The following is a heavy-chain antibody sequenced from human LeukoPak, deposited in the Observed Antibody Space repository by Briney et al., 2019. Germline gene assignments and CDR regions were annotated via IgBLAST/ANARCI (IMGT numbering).Heavy chain of an antibody. Sequence: ASVKVSCKASGYTFTSYYMHWVRQAPGQGLEWMGIINPSGGSTSYAQKFQGRVTMTRDTSTSTVYMELSSLRSEDTAVYYCARVREDYGDYPLEGAFDIWGQGTMVTVSS. CDR1: GYTFTSYY. D-gene: IGHD4-17*01. J-gene: IGHJ3*02. V-gene: IGHV1-46*01. CDR2: INPSGGST. CDR3: ARVREDYGDYPLEGAFDI.